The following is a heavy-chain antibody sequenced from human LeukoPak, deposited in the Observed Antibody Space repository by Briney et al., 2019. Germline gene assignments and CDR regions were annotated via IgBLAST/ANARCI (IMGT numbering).Heavy chain of an antibody. CDR3: AKGGNSGRTYYYYYMDV. V-gene: IGHV3-23*01. Sequence: GGSLRLSCAASGFTFSSYGMSWVRQAPGEGLEWVSSISGSGGSTYYADSVKGRFTISRDSSKNTVYVQMNGLRAEDTAVYYCAKGGNSGRTYYYYYMDVWGKGTTVTVSS. CDR2: ISGSGGST. CDR1: GFTFSSYG. D-gene: IGHD5-12*01. J-gene: IGHJ6*03.